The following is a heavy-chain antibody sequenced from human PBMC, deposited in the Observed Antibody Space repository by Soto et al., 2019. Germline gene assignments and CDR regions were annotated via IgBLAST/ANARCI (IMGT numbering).Heavy chain of an antibody. Sequence: VASVKVSCKVSGYTLTELSMHWVRQAPGKGLEWMGGFDPEDGETIYAQKFQGRVTMTEDTSTDTAYMELSSLRSEDTAVYYCATTLGLEWFRDAFDIWGQGTMVTVSS. D-gene: IGHD3-3*01. J-gene: IGHJ3*02. CDR1: GYTLTELS. CDR2: FDPEDGET. V-gene: IGHV1-24*01. CDR3: ATTLGLEWFRDAFDI.